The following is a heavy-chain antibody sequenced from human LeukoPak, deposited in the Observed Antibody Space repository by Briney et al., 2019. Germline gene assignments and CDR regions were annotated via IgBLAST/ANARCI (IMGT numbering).Heavy chain of an antibody. CDR2: ISSSSSYI. CDR3: ARDSSSWYYFDY. J-gene: IGHJ4*02. D-gene: IGHD6-13*01. V-gene: IGHV3-21*01. CDR1: GFTFSSYS. Sequence: GGSLRLSCAASGFTFSSYSMNWVRQAPGKGLEWVSSISSSSSYIYYADSVKGRFTISRDSAKNSLYLQMNSLRAEDTAVYYCARDSSSWYYFDYWGQGTLVTVFS.